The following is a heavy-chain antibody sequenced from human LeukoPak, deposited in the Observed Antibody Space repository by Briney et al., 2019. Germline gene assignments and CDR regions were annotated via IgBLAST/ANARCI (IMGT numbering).Heavy chain of an antibody. CDR1: GFSVRTTY. Sequence: GGSLRLSCAASGFSVRTTYMSWVRQAPGKRLEWVSVLYTGGGTDHADSVKGRFTISRDNSKNTLSLQMNSLRVEDTAIYYCTRSGYRHPYHFDSWGQGTLVIVSS. D-gene: IGHD3-22*01. V-gene: IGHV3-53*01. CDR2: LYTGGGT. CDR3: TRSGYRHPYHFDS. J-gene: IGHJ4*02.